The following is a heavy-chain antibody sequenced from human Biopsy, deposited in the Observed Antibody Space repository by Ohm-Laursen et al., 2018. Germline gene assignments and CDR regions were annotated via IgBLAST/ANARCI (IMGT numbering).Heavy chain of an antibody. CDR3: ARATNSTGWPYYYFYGMDV. D-gene: IGHD2/OR15-2a*01. V-gene: IGHV4-59*01. CDR1: GGSISSDY. CDR2: IYYSGST. Sequence: SETLSLTCTVSGGSISSDYWSWIRQTPGKGLEWIGYIYYSGSTNYNPSLTSRVTISVDTSKNQFSLRLNSVTAADTAVYYYARATNSTGWPYYYFYGMDVWGQGTTVTVS. J-gene: IGHJ6*02.